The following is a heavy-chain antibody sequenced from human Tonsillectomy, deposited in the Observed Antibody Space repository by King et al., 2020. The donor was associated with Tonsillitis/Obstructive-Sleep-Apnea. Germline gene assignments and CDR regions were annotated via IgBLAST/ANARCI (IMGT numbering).Heavy chain of an antibody. Sequence: VQLVESGGGLVQPGGSLRLSCAASRFTFSSYWMSWVRQAPGKGLEWVANIKQDGSEKYYVDSVKGRFTISRDNAKNSLYLQMNSLRAEDTAVYYCARLANWHFNWFDPWGQGTLVTVS. V-gene: IGHV3-7*01. J-gene: IGHJ5*02. CDR3: ARLANWHFNWFDP. CDR2: IKQDGSEK. D-gene: IGHD1-1*01. CDR1: RFTFSSYW.